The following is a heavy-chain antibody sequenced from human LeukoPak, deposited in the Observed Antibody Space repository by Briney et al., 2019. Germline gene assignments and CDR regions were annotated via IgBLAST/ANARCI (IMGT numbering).Heavy chain of an antibody. V-gene: IGHV4-31*03. CDR1: GGSISSGSYY. CDR3: AGVLPHRHLRYGYYGRRGYAFDI. J-gene: IGHJ3*02. CDR2: IYYSGST. D-gene: IGHD4-17*01. Sequence: PSQTLSLTCTVSGGSISSGSYYWSWIRQQPRKGLEWIGYIYYSGSTYYNPSLKSRVIISVDTSKNQFSVKLRSVTAADTAVLYCAGVLPHRHLRYGYYGRRGYAFDIWGQGTMVTVSS.